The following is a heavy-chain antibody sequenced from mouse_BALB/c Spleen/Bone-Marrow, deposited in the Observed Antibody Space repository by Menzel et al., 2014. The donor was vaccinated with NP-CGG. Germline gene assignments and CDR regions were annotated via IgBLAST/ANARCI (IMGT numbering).Heavy chain of an antibody. CDR1: GFSLTNYG. CDR3: AKGHYGSSPFAY. V-gene: IGHV2-5-1*01. CDR2: IWRGGTT. J-gene: IGHJ3*01. D-gene: IGHD1-1*01. Sequence: QVHLQQSGPSLVQPSQSLSITCTVSGFSLTNYGIYWVRQSPGKGLEWLGVIWRGGTTDYNAAFMSRLSITKDNSKSQVFFKMNSLQADDTAIYYCAKGHYGSSPFAYWGQGTLVTVSA.